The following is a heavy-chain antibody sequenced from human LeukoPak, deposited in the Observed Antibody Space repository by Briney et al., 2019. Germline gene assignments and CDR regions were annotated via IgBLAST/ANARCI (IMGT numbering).Heavy chain of an antibody. CDR1: GFTFSSYG. V-gene: IGHV3-33*01. D-gene: IGHD3-10*01. Sequence: GGSLRLSCAASGFTFSSYGMHWVRQAPGKGLEWVAVIWYDGSKKYYADSVKGRFTISRDNSKNTLYLQMNSLRAEDTAVYYCARRAPRLYYFDYWGQGTLVTVSS. CDR2: IWYDGSKK. J-gene: IGHJ4*02. CDR3: ARRAPRLYYFDY.